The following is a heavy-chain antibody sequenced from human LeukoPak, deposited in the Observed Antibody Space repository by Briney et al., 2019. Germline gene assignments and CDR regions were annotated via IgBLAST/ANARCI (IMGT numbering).Heavy chain of an antibody. J-gene: IGHJ4*02. CDR2: ISGDGGST. CDR3: AKGETTAFDC. V-gene: IGHV3-43*02. D-gene: IGHD4-11*01. CDR1: GFTFDDCA. Sequence: GGSLRLSCAASGFTFDDCAMHWVRQAPGKGLEWVSLISGDGGSTYYADPVKGRFTISRDNSKNSLYLQMNSLRTEDTALYYCAKGETTAFDCWGQGTLVTVSS.